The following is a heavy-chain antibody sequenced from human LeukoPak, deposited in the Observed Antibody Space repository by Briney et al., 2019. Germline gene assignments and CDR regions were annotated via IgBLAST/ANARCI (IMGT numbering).Heavy chain of an antibody. CDR3: AKDMGSGSYYRARWFDP. CDR2: ISYDGSNK. CDR1: GFTFSSYG. J-gene: IGHJ5*02. Sequence: GRSLRLSCAASGFTFSSYGMHWVRQAPGKGLEWVAVISYDGSNKYYADSVKGRFTISRDNSKNTLYLQMNSLRAEDTAVYYCAKDMGSGSYYRARWFDPWGQGTLVTVSS. V-gene: IGHV3-30*18. D-gene: IGHD3-10*01.